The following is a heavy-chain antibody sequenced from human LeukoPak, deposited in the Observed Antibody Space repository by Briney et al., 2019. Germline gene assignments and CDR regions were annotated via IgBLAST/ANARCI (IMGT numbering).Heavy chain of an antibody. D-gene: IGHD3-22*01. J-gene: IGHJ6*03. CDR1: GYSFTSYW. Sequence: GESLKISCKGSGYSFTSYWIGRVRQMPGKGLEWMGIIYPGDSDTRYSPSFQGQVTISADKSISTAYLQWSSLKASDTAMYYCARRYYGSSGLGYYYYMDVWGKGTTVTVSS. V-gene: IGHV5-51*01. CDR2: IYPGDSDT. CDR3: ARRYYGSSGLGYYYYMDV.